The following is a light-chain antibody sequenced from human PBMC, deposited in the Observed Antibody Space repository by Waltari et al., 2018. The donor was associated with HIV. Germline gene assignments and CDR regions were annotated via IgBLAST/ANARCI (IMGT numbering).Light chain of an antibody. CDR3: SSYTTSSTF. CDR1: SSDIGSYNR. CDR2: DVS. Sequence: QSALTQPASVSGSPGQSITISCTGTSSDIGSYNRVSWYQQHPGKAPKLMIYDVSNRPSGCSVGFSGSKSGNTASLTISGLQAEDEAHYYCSSYTTSSTFFGGGTKLTVL. V-gene: IGLV2-14*01. J-gene: IGLJ2*01.